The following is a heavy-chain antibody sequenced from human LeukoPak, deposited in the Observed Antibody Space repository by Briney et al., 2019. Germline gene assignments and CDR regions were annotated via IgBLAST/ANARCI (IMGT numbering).Heavy chain of an antibody. J-gene: IGHJ3*02. CDR2: MNPDGSAV. CDR1: GFSFSGSW. CDR3: ARDPLNGALDI. V-gene: IGHV3-7*01. Sequence: GGSLRLSCTASGFSFSGSWMSWVRQLPGKGLEWLADMNPDGSAVVYVDSVKGRFTVSRNNAKNSLYLQMDGLRAEDTAVYYCARDPLNGALDIWGQGTLVTVSS.